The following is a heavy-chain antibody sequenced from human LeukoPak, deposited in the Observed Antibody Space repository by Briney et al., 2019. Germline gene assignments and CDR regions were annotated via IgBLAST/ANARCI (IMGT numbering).Heavy chain of an antibody. CDR2: IISGGLTT. V-gene: IGHV3-48*03. CDR3: ATIHDY. D-gene: IGHD5-18*01. CDR1: GISFSSYE. Sequence: GGSLRLPCAASGISFSSYEMNWGGQAPGKGLEWRSYIISGGLTTYYADSVKGRFTISRDNAKNSVYLQMNSLRAEYTAVYYWATIHDYWGQGTLVTVP. J-gene: IGHJ4*02.